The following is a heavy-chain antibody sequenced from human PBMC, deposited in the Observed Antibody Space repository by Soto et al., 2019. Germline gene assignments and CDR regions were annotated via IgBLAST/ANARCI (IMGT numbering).Heavy chain of an antibody. CDR2: MQPRDGRT. Sequence: QVQLVQSGAEVREPGASVKVSCKASGYSFASLDINWVRQTTGQGLEWMGWMQPRDGRTGYAQKFQGRVTMTRDTCINTAYMELSSLTSDDTAFYDGARGVTAGVDYWGQGTLVTVSS. D-gene: IGHD1-26*01. CDR3: ARGVTAGVDY. J-gene: IGHJ4*02. CDR1: GYSFASLD. V-gene: IGHV1-8*01.